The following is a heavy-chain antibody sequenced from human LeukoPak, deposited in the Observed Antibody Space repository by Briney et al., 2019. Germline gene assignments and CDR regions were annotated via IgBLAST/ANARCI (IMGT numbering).Heavy chain of an antibody. V-gene: IGHV4-59*01. CDR1: GGSISSYY. Sequence: SETLSLTCTVSGGSISSYYWSWIRQPPGKGLEWIGYIYYSGSINYNPSLKSRVTISGDTSKKQFSLKLSSVTAADTAVYYCARENLGFDPWGQGTLVTVSS. D-gene: IGHD1-26*01. CDR2: IYYSGSI. J-gene: IGHJ5*02. CDR3: ARENLGFDP.